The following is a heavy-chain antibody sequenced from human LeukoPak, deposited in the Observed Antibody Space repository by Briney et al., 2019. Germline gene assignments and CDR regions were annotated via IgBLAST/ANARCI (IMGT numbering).Heavy chain of an antibody. J-gene: IGHJ3*02. CDR2: IKQDGSEK. CDR3: SKEGYYYGSGSYRDGFDI. V-gene: IGHV3-7*01. Sequence: GGSLRLSCAASGFTFSSYWMSWVRQAPGKGLEWVANIKQDGSEKYYVDSVKGRFNISRDNAKNPLSLQMNSLRPEDTAVYYCSKEGYYYGSGSYRDGFDIWGQGTRATVSS. CDR1: GFTFSSYW. D-gene: IGHD3-10*01.